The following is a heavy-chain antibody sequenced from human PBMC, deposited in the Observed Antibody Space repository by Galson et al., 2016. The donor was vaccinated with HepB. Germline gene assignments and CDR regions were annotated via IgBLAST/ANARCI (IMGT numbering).Heavy chain of an antibody. CDR3: VRDVGRMVEGNGMDV. Sequence: SLRLSCAASGFTLSSYNMNWVRQAPGKGLEWVSSMTSTNYRYYADSVRGRFTISRDNSKNTLNLQMNSLRAEDTAVYYCVRDVGRMVEGNGMDVWGQGTTVTVSS. CDR1: GFTLSSYN. D-gene: IGHD2-15*01. V-gene: IGHV3-21*01. CDR2: MTSTNYR. J-gene: IGHJ6*02.